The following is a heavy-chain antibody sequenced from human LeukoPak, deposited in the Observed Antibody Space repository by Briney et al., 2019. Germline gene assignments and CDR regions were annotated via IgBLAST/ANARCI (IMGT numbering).Heavy chain of an antibody. CDR1: GITLSNYG. J-gene: IGHJ4*02. CDR2: ISDSGGST. V-gene: IGHV3-23*01. Sequence: GGSLRLSCAVSGITLSNYGMSWVRQAPGKGLEWVAGISDSGGSTKYADSVKGRFTISRDSRKDTLYLHMNSLRAEDSAVYSCAKRGVVIRVILVGFHKEAYYFDSWGQGALVTVSS. D-gene: IGHD3-22*01. CDR3: AKRGVVIRVILVGFHKEAYYFDS.